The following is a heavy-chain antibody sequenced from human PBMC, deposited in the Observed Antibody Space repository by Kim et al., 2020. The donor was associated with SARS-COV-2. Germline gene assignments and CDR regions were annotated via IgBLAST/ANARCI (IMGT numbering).Heavy chain of an antibody. CDR1: GGSISSSTYS. J-gene: IGHJ4*02. CDR2: IDSSGST. D-gene: IGHD6-13*01. CDR3: TRHLSGSSWFDY. Sequence: SETLSLTCTISGGSISSSTYSWNWFRQSPGDELEWIGGIDSSGSTYYNPSLKSRVTLSVETSKNQFSLKLSSVTAADTAVFYCTRHLSGSSWFDYWGQGTLVTVSS. V-gene: IGHV4-39*01.